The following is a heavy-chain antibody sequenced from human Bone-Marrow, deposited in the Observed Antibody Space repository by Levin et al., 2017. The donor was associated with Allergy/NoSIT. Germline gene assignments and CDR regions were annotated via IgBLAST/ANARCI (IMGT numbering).Heavy chain of an antibody. Sequence: PGGSLRLSCEASGFAFDDYAMHWVRLAPGKGLGWVSGISWNSGDIAYADSVTGPITISGDNAKNSLYLHMDDLRDDDSACYFCVKIEGDSSVLQDLCQGTLVTVSS. CDR2: ISWNSGDI. CDR3: VKIEGDSSVLQD. V-gene: IGHV3-9*01. CDR1: GFAFDDYA. J-gene: IGHJ1*01. D-gene: IGHD6-19*01.